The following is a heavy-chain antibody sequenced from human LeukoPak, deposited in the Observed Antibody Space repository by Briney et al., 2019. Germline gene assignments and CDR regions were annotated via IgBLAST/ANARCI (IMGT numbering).Heavy chain of an antibody. CDR3: ARVGVVVVASTHTYYYYYMDV. Sequence: SETLSLTCTVSGGSISSYYWSWIRQPAGKGLEWIGRIYTSGSTNYNPSLKSRVTMSVDTSKNQFSLKLSSVTAADTAVYYCARVGVVVVASTHTYYYYYMDVWGKGTTVTVSS. J-gene: IGHJ6*03. CDR1: GGSISSYY. V-gene: IGHV4-4*07. CDR2: IYTSGST. D-gene: IGHD2-15*01.